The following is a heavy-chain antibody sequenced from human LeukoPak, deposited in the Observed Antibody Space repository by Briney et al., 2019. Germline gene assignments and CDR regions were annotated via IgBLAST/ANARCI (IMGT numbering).Heavy chain of an antibody. CDR3: ARASGGSYYLGHYFDY. D-gene: IGHD1-26*01. Sequence: SETLSLTXTVSGGSISSYYWSWIRQPPWKGLEWIGYIYYSGSTNYNPSLKSRVTISVDTSKNQFSLKLSSVTAADTAVYYCARASGGSYYLGHYFDYWGQGTLVTVSS. J-gene: IGHJ4*02. V-gene: IGHV4-59*01. CDR2: IYYSGST. CDR1: GGSISSYY.